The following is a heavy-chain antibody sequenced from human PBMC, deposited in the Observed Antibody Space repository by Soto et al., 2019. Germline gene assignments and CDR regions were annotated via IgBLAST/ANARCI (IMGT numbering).Heavy chain of an antibody. J-gene: IGHJ4*02. D-gene: IGHD5-12*01. CDR3: AHSDGGYEIIYFDF. V-gene: IGHV2-5*01. CDR2: IYWNDYK. CDR1: GFSLSTAGVA. Sequence: QITLKESGPTLVRPTQTLTLTCTFSGFSLSTAGVAVGWIRQPPGGALEWLALIYWNDYKRFSPSLKTRLTITGDTSKNQVVLSLTNMDPGDTATYFCAHSDGGYEIIYFDFWGQGSPVTVSS.